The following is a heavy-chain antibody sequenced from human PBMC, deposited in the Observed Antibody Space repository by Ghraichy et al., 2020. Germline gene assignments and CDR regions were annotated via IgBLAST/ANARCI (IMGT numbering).Heavy chain of an antibody. Sequence: GSLSLTCTVSGGSIMSYYWSWIRQPAGKGLEWIGRIYTSGSPNYNPSLESRVTMSVDTSKNHFSLKLSSVTAADTAMYYCAREGGYTYFDAFDIWGQGTMVTVSS. V-gene: IGHV4-4*07. CDR1: GGSIMSYY. CDR2: IYTSGSP. J-gene: IGHJ3*02. CDR3: AREGGYTYFDAFDI. D-gene: IGHD5-18*01.